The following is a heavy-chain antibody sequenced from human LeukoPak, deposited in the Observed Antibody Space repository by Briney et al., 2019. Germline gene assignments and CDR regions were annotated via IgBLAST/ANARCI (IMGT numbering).Heavy chain of an antibody. J-gene: IGHJ4*02. CDR2: ISAYNGNT. D-gene: IGHD3-16*02. Sequence: GASVKVSCKASGYTFTSYGISWVRQAPGQGLEWMGWISAYNGNTNYAQKLQGRVTMTTDTSTSTVYMELSSLRSGDTAMYYCARDELRLGELLLYRASYYFDYWGQGTLVTVSS. CDR1: GYTFTSYG. CDR3: ARDELRLGELLLYRASYYFDY. V-gene: IGHV1-18*01.